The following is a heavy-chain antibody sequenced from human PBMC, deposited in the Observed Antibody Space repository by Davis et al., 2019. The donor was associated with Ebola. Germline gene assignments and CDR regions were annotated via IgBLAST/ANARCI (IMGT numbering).Heavy chain of an antibody. J-gene: IGHJ6*03. CDR1: GGSFSGYY. CDR2: INHSGST. D-gene: IGHD3-22*01. CDR3: ARGGYYDSSGYPRWYYYYMDV. V-gene: IGHV4-34*01. Sequence: PSETLSLTCAVYGGSFSGYYWSWIRQPPGKGLEWIGEINHSGSTNYNPSLKSRVTISVDTSKNQFSLKLSSVTAADTAVYYCARGGYYDSSGYPRWYYYYMDVRGKGTTVTVSS.